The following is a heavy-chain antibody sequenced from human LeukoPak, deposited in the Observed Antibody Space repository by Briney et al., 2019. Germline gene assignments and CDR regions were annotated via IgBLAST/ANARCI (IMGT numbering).Heavy chain of an antibody. V-gene: IGHV4-39*01. CDR1: GASISTNTHY. Sequence: SETLSLICIVSGASISTNTHYWGWVRQPPGKGLKWIASIHHTGTPYYNPSLKSRVTISVDTSKNQFSLQFSSVIAADTAVYYCMRHASGEPPRYWGQGTLVTASS. CDR3: MRHASGEPPRY. CDR2: IHHTGTP. J-gene: IGHJ4*02. D-gene: IGHD7-27*01.